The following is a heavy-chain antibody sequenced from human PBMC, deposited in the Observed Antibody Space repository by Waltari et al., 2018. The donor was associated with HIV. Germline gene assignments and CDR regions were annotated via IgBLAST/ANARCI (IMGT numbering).Heavy chain of an antibody. CDR2: IYHSGRT. Sequence: QVQLQESGPGLVKPSETLSLTCTVSGYSISSGYYWGWIRQPPGKGLEWIGSIYHSGRTYDNPSSKRRVTISVDTSKIQFSLKLSSVTAADTAVYYCARDAYYYDSSASGDYWGQGTLVTVSS. CDR3: ARDAYYYDSSASGDY. J-gene: IGHJ4*02. V-gene: IGHV4-38-2*02. CDR1: GYSISSGYY. D-gene: IGHD3-22*01.